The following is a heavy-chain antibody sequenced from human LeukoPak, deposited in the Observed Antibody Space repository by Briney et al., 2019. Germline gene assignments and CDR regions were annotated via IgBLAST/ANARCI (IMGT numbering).Heavy chain of an antibody. D-gene: IGHD6-13*01. Sequence: SETLSLTCTVPGGSISSSSYYWGWIRQPPGKGLEWIGSIYYSGSTYYHPSLKSRVTISVDTSKNQFSLKLSSVTAADTAVYYCATEQQLARFDYWGQGTLVTVSS. CDR1: GGSISSSSYY. V-gene: IGHV4-39*07. J-gene: IGHJ4*02. CDR3: ATEQQLARFDY. CDR2: IYYSGST.